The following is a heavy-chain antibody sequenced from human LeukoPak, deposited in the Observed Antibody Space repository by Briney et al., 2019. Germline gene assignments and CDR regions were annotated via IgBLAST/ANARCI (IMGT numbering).Heavy chain of an antibody. D-gene: IGHD3-16*01. V-gene: IGHV4-39*01. CDR1: GSSITSVSHY. CDR3: ARRWGNIVGVTYEY. J-gene: IGHJ4*02. Sequence: PSETLSLTYTISGSSITSVSHYWGWIRQPPGKGLEWIGDIYYTGSTYYSPSLRSRVTMSVHTSENQFSLRLNSVTAVDTAVYYCARRWGNIVGVTYEYWGQGTLVTVSS. CDR2: IYYTGST.